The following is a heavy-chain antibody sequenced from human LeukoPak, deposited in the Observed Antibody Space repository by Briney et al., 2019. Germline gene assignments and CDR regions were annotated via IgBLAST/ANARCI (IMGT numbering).Heavy chain of an antibody. CDR3: ARGEGSSMVRGVIFWFDP. V-gene: IGHV4-59*13. CDR1: GVSISSYY. J-gene: IGHJ5*02. CDR2: IYYCGTP. Sequence: SEPLSLTCTVSGVSISSYYWNWLRQPPGKGLECIGSIYYCGTPNHNPSLKSRVTIPLDTSKTQFFLKLSSVAAVDTAVYYCARGEGSSMVRGVIFWFDPRGQGSLVTVSS. D-gene: IGHD3-10*01.